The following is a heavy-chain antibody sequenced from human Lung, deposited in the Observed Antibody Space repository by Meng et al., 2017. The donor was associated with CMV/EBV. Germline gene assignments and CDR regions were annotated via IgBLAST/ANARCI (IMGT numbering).Heavy chain of an antibody. CDR2: INPYNGNT. V-gene: IGHV1-18*01. CDR1: GYTFKRYA. CDR3: ARGRVSYSSSSSLNY. Sequence: QVQLVQSGGEVKRPGASVKVSCKTSGYTFKRYAITWVLQAPGQGLEWMGWINPYNGNTDHAQNLQARLTMTTDTSTSTVYMELGSLRSDDTAVYYCARGRVSYSSSSSLNYWGQGTLVTVSS. J-gene: IGHJ4*02. D-gene: IGHD6-6*01.